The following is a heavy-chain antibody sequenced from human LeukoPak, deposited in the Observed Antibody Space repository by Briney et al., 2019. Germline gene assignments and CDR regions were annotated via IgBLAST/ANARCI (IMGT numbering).Heavy chain of an antibody. D-gene: IGHD3-3*01. CDR3: AKSRPHSRFLEWLPKTPFDY. Sequence: GGSLRLSCAASGFTFSSYAMSWVRQAPGKGLEWVSAISGSGGSTYYADSVKGRFTISRDNSKNTLYLQMNSLRAEDTAVYYCAKSRPHSRFLEWLPKTPFDYWGQGTLVTVSS. CDR1: GFTFSSYA. CDR2: ISGSGGST. J-gene: IGHJ4*02. V-gene: IGHV3-23*01.